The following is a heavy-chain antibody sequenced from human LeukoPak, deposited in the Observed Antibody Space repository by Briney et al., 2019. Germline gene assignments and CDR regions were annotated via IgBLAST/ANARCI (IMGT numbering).Heavy chain of an antibody. CDR2: IYPGDSDT. CDR1: GYSFTNYW. J-gene: IGHJ4*02. V-gene: IGHV5-51*01. Sequence: GESLKISCKGSGYSFTNYWIGWVRQMPGKGLEWMGFIYPGDSDTRYSPSFQGQVTISADKSTSTAYLQWSSLKASDTAMYYCARHRDVAFDYWDQGTLVTVSS. D-gene: IGHD5-24*01. CDR3: ARHRDVAFDY.